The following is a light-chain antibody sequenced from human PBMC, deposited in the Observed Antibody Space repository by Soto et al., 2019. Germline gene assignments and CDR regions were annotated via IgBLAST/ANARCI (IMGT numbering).Light chain of an antibody. CDR3: QQYGSSLPVT. V-gene: IGKV3-20*01. Sequence: EIVLTQSPGTLSWSPGERATFSCRASQSVNNNYLSWYQQKPGQAPRLLIYGASSRATGIPDRFSGSGSGTDFTLTISRLEPEDFAVYYCQQYGSSLPVTFGGGTKVDIK. CDR1: QSVNNNY. J-gene: IGKJ4*01. CDR2: GAS.